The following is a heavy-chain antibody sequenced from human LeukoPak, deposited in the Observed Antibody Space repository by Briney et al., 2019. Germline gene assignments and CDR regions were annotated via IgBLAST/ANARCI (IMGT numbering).Heavy chain of an antibody. CDR2: IYYSGST. CDR3: AREEAAAVDY. V-gene: IGHV4-31*03. J-gene: IGHJ4*02. D-gene: IGHD6-13*01. CDR1: GGSISSGGYY. Sequence: SQTLSLTCTVSGGSISSGGYYWSWIRQHPGKGLEWIGYIYYSGSTYYNPSLKSRVTISVDTSTNQFSLKLSSVTAADTAVYYCAREEAAAVDYWGQGTLVTVSS.